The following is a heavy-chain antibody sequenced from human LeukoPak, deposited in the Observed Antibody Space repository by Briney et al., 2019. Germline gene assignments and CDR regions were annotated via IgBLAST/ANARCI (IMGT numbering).Heavy chain of an antibody. CDR1: GFTFSSNW. D-gene: IGHD6-19*01. CDR3: ACGEQWLEEGGGYFDY. J-gene: IGHJ4*02. CDR2: TNQGGSEK. V-gene: IGHV3-7*01. Sequence: PGGSLRLSCAASGFTFSSNWMGWLRQAPGKGREGGANTNQGGSEKDYVDSVKGRFTISRDNAKDSLYLQMHSRRAAATSLYYSACGEQWLEEGGGYFDYWGQGTLVTVSS.